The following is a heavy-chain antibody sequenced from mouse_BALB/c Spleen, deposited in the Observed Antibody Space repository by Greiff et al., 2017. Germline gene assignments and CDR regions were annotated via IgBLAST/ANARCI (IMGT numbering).Heavy chain of an antibody. CDR3: ASYYGSSPAWFAY. Sequence: QVQLQQSGAELVKPGASVKLSCKASGYTFTSYWMHWVKQRPGQGLEWIGEINPSNGRTNYNEKFKSKATLTVDKSSSTAYMQLSSLTSEDSAVYYCASYYGSSPAWFAYWGQGTLVTVSA. J-gene: IGHJ3*01. CDR2: INPSNGRT. D-gene: IGHD1-1*01. CDR1: GYTFTSYW. V-gene: IGHV1S81*02.